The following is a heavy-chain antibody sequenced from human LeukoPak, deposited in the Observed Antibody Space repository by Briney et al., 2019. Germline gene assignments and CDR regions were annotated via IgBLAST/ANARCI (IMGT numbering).Heavy chain of an antibody. CDR3: VGGGTAMVIGFDY. J-gene: IGHJ4*02. Sequence: SVKVSCKASGGTFSSYAISWVRQAPGQGLEWMGRIITIFGTANYAQKFQSRVTITTDESTSTAYMQLRSLRSADTPGFYCVGGGTAMVIGFDYWGQGTVVSVSS. V-gene: IGHV1-69*05. CDR2: IITIFGTA. CDR1: GGTFSSYA. D-gene: IGHD5-18*01.